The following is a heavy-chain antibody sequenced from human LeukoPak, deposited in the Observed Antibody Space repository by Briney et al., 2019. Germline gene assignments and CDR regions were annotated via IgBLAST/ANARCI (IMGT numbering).Heavy chain of an antibody. Sequence: PGGSLRLSCAASGFTFSSYSMNWVRQAPGKGLEWVSSISSSSSYIYYADSVKGRFTISRDNAKNSLYLQMNSLRAEDTAVYYCVRDKYGDYVIDYWGQGTLVTVSS. CDR1: GFTFSSYS. CDR3: VRDKYGDYVIDY. D-gene: IGHD4-17*01. CDR2: ISSSSSYI. J-gene: IGHJ4*02. V-gene: IGHV3-21*01.